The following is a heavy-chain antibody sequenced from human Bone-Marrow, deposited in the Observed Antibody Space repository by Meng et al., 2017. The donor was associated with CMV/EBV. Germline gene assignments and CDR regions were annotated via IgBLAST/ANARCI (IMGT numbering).Heavy chain of an antibody. CDR2: IRYDGSNK. Sequence: GGSLKISRAASGFTFSSYGMHWVRQAPGKGLEWVAFIRYDGSNKYYADSVKGRFTISRDNSKNTLYLQMNSLRAEDTAVYYCANPASSSWPNWFDPWGQGTLVPVSS. CDR3: ANPASSSWPNWFDP. V-gene: IGHV3-30*02. J-gene: IGHJ5*02. CDR1: GFTFSSYG. D-gene: IGHD6-13*01.